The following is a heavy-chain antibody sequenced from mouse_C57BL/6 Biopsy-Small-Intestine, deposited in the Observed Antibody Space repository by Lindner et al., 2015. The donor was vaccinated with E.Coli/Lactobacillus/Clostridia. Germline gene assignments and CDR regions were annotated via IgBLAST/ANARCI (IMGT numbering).Heavy chain of an antibody. V-gene: IGHV1-39*01. CDR1: GYSFTDFN. D-gene: IGHD2-3*01. J-gene: IGHJ2*01. Sequence: VQLQESGPELMKPGASVKISCKASGYSFTDFNMNWVKQTNEKSLEWIGIINPNYGTTNYNQKFKGKATLTVDQPSSTAYLQLNSLTSEDSAVYYCTRNGYYVFDFWGQGTTLTVSS. CDR2: INPNYGTT. CDR3: TRNGYYVFDF.